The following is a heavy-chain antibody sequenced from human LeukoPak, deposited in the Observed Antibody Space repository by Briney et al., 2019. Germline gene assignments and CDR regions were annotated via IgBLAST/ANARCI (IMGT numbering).Heavy chain of an antibody. V-gene: IGHV4-59*01. CDR2: IYYSGTT. Sequence: PSETLSLTCTVSGVSISNYYWSWIRQPPAKELEWIGYIYYSGTTNYNPSLKGRVTMSVDTSTNEFSLKLSSVTAADTAMYYCATVHSDYNLDTWGQGTLVTVSS. D-gene: IGHD3-10*01. J-gene: IGHJ5*02. CDR3: ATVHSDYNLDT. CDR1: GVSISNYY.